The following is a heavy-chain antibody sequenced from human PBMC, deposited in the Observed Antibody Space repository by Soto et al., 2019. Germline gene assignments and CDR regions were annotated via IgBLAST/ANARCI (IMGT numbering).Heavy chain of an antibody. CDR1: GGSISSSSYY. J-gene: IGHJ6*02. CDR3: ARDRRLRRSSENYYYGMDV. Sequence: PSETLSLTCTVSGGSISSSSYYWSWIRQPPGKGLEWIGYIYYSGSTNYNPSLKSRVTISVDTSKNQFSLKLSSVTAADTAVYYCARDRRLRRSSENYYYGMDVWGQGTTVTGSS. D-gene: IGHD6-6*01. CDR2: IYYSGST. V-gene: IGHV4-61*01.